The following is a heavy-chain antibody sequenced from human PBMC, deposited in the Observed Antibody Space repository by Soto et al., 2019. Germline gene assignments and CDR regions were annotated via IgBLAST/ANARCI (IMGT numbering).Heavy chain of an antibody. V-gene: IGHV3-64*01. CDR2: ISTNGGST. D-gene: IGHD1-26*01. Sequence: EVQLVESGGGLVQPGGSLRLSCAASGFTFSSYAMHWVRQAPGKGLEYVSTISTNGGSTYNVNSVKGRFTISRDNSKNTLYLHMGRLSAPVMSVLYFATEGGSYHLDHWVQGTLFTVSS. CDR1: GFTFSSYA. CDR3: ATEGGSYHLDH. J-gene: IGHJ4*02.